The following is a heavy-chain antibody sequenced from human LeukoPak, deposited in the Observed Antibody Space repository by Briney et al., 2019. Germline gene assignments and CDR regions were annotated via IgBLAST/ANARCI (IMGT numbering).Heavy chain of an antibody. V-gene: IGHV3-48*04. CDR3: AGQLYLTSGSYYKN. CDR2: ISSSSNTI. Sequence: GGSLRLSCAASGFTFSSHSMNWVRQAPGKGLGWVSYISSSSNTIYYADSVKGRFTISRDNAKNSLYLQMNSLRAEDTAVYYCAGQLYLTSGSYYKNWGQGTLVTVSS. D-gene: IGHD3-10*01. J-gene: IGHJ4*02. CDR1: GFTFSSHS.